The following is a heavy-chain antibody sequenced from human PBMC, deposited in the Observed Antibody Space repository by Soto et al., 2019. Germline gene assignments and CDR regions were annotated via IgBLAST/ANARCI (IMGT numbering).Heavy chain of an antibody. CDR1: GFSLSTNGVA. D-gene: IGHD6-19*01. CDR2: IYWNDDK. Sequence: SCPTLVNPTQTLTLTCTLSGFSLSTNGVAVGWIRQPPGKALQWLALIYWNDDKRYSPSLKSRLTITKDTSKNQVVLKMTNMDPVDTSTKYRAHRTTGWYPKACIDVWGQGTPVTVSS. J-gene: IGHJ6*02. V-gene: IGHV2-5*01. CDR3: AHRTTGWYPKACIDV.